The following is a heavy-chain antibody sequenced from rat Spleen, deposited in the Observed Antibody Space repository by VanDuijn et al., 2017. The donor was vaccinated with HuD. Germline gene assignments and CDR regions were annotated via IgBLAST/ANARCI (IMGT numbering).Heavy chain of an antibody. CDR2: MWSGGST. Sequence: QVQLKESGPGLVQPSQTLSLTCTVSGLSLTSNSVSWIRQPPGKGLEWMGVMWSGGSTDYNSALKSRLSISRDTSKNQVFLKMNSLQSEDTTTYYCARDLDGYFDYWGQGVMVTVSS. J-gene: IGHJ2*01. D-gene: IGHD1-12*03. CDR1: GLSLTSNS. CDR3: ARDLDGYFDY. V-gene: IGHV2-45*01.